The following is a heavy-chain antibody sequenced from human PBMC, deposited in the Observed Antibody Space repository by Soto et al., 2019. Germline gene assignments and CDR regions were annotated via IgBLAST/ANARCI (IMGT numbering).Heavy chain of an antibody. J-gene: IGHJ5*02. CDR1: GYTFTSYF. D-gene: IGHD2-8*01. Sequence: GASVKVSCKASGYTFTSYFISWVRQAPGQGLERMGWISAYNGNTNYAQKLQGRVTMTTDTSTSTAYMELRSLRSDDTAVYYCARDSSIVLMVYASDNWFDAWGQGTLVTVSS. CDR3: ARDSSIVLMVYASDNWFDA. CDR2: ISAYNGNT. V-gene: IGHV1-18*01.